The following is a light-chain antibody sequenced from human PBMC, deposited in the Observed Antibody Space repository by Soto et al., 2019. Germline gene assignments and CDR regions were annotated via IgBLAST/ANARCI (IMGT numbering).Light chain of an antibody. Sequence: DVVVTQSPLSLPVTLGQPASISCRSSQSLIHSDGNTYLHWFQQRPGQSPRRLIYHVSIRGSGVPDRFSGSGSGTDFTLEISRVEAEDVGVYYCMQGRHWPYTFGPGTTVDIK. V-gene: IGKV2-30*02. J-gene: IGKJ3*01. CDR1: QSLIHSDGNTY. CDR2: HVS. CDR3: MQGRHWPYT.